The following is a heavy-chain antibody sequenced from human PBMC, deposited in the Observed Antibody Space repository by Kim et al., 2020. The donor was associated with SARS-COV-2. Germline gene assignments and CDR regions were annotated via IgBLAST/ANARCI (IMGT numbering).Heavy chain of an antibody. V-gene: IGHV4-34*01. CDR1: GGSFSGYY. Sequence: SETLSLTCAVYGGSFSGYYWSWIRQPPGKGLEWIGEINHSGSTNYNPSLKSRVTISVDTSKNQFSLKLSSVTAADTAVYYCASGRGLRAWLVRGYFDYWGQGTLVTVSS. CDR3: ASGRGLRAWLVRGYFDY. D-gene: IGHD6-19*01. J-gene: IGHJ4*02. CDR2: INHSGST.